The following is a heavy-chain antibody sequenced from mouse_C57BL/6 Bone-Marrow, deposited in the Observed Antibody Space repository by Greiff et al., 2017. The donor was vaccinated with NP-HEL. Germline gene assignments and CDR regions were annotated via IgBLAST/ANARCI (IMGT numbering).Heavy chain of an antibody. CDR1: GFNIKDYY. D-gene: IGHD2-4*01. V-gene: IGHV14-2*01. CDR2: IDPEDGET. CDR3: ARGGLRPFVPWYFDV. J-gene: IGHJ1*03. Sequence: VQLQQSGAELVKPGASVKLSCTASGFNIKDYYMHWVKQRTEQGLEWIGRIDPEDGETNYAPKFQGKATITADTSSNTAYLQLSSLTSEDTAVYYCARGGLRPFVPWYFDVWGTGTTVTVSS.